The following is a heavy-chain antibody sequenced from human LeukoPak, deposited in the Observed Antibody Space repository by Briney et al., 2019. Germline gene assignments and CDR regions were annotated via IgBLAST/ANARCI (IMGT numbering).Heavy chain of an antibody. CDR2: IGTAGDI. D-gene: IGHD4-17*01. CDR3: ARDPTGVLPPTLFDY. Sequence: PGGSLRLSCAASGFTFSNYDMHWVRQATGKGLEWVSGIGTAGDIYYPGSVKGRFTISRENAKNSLYLQMNSLRAGDTAVYYCARDPTGVLPPTLFDYWGQGTLVTVSS. V-gene: IGHV3-13*01. CDR1: GFTFSNYD. J-gene: IGHJ4*02.